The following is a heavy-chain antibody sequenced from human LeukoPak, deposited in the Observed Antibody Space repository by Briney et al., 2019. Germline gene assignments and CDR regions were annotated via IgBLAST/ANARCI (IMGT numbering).Heavy chain of an antibody. CDR1: GGSIISGTYS. J-gene: IGHJ5*02. CDR3: ARAPYCSSTSCYPSWFDP. CDR2: ICHSGST. Sequence: SETLSLTCAVSGGSIISGTYSWSWIRQPPGKGLEWIGYICHSGSTYYNPSLKSRVTISVDKSKNQFSLKLSSVTAADTAVYYCARAPYCSSTSCYPSWFDPWGQGTLVTVSS. V-gene: IGHV4-30-2*01. D-gene: IGHD2-2*01.